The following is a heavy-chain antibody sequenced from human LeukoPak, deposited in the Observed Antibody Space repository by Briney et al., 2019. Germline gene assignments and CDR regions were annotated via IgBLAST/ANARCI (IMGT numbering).Heavy chain of an antibody. CDR1: GFTFSSYG. CDR2: IRYDGSNK. CDR3: AKDGVVRGLGPYYFDS. V-gene: IGHV3-30*02. Sequence: GGSLRLSCAASGFTFSSYGMHWVRQAPGKGLEWVAFIRYDGSNKYYADSVKGRFTISRDISKNTVYLQMNSLKAEDTAVYYCAKDGVVRGLGPYYFDSWGQGSLVTVSS. J-gene: IGHJ4*02. D-gene: IGHD3-10*01.